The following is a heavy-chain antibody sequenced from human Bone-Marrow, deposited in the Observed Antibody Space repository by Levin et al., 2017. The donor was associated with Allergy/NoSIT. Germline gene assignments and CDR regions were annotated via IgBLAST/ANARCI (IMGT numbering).Heavy chain of an antibody. CDR3: ARGTLGELSLGDAFDI. V-gene: IGHV3-13*04. CDR2: IGTAGDT. CDR1: GFTFSSYD. D-gene: IGHD3-16*02. Sequence: QLGESLKISCAASGFTFSSYDMHWVRQATGKGLEWVSAIGTAGDTYYPGSVKGRFTISRENAKNSLYLQMNSLRAGDTAVYYCARGTLGELSLGDAFDIWGQGTMVTVSS. J-gene: IGHJ3*02.